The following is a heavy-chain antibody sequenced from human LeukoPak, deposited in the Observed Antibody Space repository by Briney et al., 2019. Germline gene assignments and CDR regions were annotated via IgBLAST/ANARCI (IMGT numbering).Heavy chain of an antibody. V-gene: IGHV4-59*08. CDR3: ARTWLPTEDAFDI. J-gene: IGHJ3*02. D-gene: IGHD3-22*01. CDR2: IYYSGST. Sequence: PSETLSLTCTVSGGPISSYYWSWIRQPPGKGLEWIGYIYYSGSTNYNPSLKSRVTISVDTSKNQFSLKLSSVTAADTAVYYCARTWLPTEDAFDIWGQGTMVTVSS. CDR1: GGPISSYY.